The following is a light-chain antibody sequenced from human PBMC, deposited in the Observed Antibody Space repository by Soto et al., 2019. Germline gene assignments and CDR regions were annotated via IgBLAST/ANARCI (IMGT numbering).Light chain of an antibody. CDR2: LNSDGSH. V-gene: IGLV4-69*01. J-gene: IGLJ3*02. CDR3: QTWGTGFWV. CDR1: SGHSSCA. Sequence: QSVLTQSPSASASLGASVKLTCTLSSGHSSCAIAWHQQQPEKGPRYLMKLNSDGSHSKGDGIPDRFSGSSSGAERYLTISSLQSEDEADYSCQTWGTGFWVFGGGTKLTVL.